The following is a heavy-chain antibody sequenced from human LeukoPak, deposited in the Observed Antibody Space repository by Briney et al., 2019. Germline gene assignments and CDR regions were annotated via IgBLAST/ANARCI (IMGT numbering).Heavy chain of an antibody. Sequence: SETLSLTCTVSGGSISSYYWSWIRQPPGKGLEWIGYIYYSGSTNYNPSLKSRVTISVDTSKNQFSLKLSSVTAADTAVYYCARGQRYSSGWYFDYWGQGTLVTVSS. CDR1: GGSISSYY. CDR2: IYYSGST. D-gene: IGHD6-19*01. V-gene: IGHV4-59*12. J-gene: IGHJ4*02. CDR3: ARGQRYSSGWYFDY.